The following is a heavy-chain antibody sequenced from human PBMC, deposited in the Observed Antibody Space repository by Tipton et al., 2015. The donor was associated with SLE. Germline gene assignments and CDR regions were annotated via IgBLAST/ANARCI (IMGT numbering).Heavy chain of an antibody. CDR3: ARGDQVVATTYMDV. CDR2: IYTSGST. V-gene: IGHV4-61*09. Sequence: TLSLTCTVSGGSISSSSYYWSWIRQPAGKGLEWIGYIYTSGSTNYNPSLKSRVTISVDTSKNQFSLKLSSVTAADTAVYYCARGDQVVATTYMDVWGKGTTVTVSS. CDR1: GGSISSSSYY. D-gene: IGHD5-12*01. J-gene: IGHJ6*03.